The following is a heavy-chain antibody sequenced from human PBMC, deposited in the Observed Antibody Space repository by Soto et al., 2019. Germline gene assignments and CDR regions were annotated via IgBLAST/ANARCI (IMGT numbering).Heavy chain of an antibody. V-gene: IGHV3-30*03. CDR2: ISYDGSVK. CDR1: GFIFRTFC. CDR3: ASDSGPYNY. J-gene: IGHJ4*02. D-gene: IGHD2-15*01. Sequence: QVQLLQSGGGVVQPGRSLKLPCVASGFIFRTFCMHWGRQGPGKGLEWVAPISYDGSVKYHADFVKGRFTISRDNSKNTLYLQMDTLGPADTAVYFCASDSGPYNYWGQGSLVTVSS.